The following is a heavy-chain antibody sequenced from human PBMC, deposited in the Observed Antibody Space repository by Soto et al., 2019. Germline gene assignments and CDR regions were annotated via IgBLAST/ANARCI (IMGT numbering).Heavy chain of an antibody. J-gene: IGHJ4*02. V-gene: IGHV3-23*01. Sequence: VGSLRLSCAASGFTFSSYAMSWVRQAPGKGLEWVSAISGSGGSTYYADSVKGRFTISRDNSKNTLYLQMNSLRAEDTAVYYCAKGQYYYDSSGPAREALDNKPYYFDYWGQGTLVTVSS. D-gene: IGHD3-22*01. CDR2: ISGSGGST. CDR3: AKGQYYYDSSGPAREALDNKPYYFDY. CDR1: GFTFSSYA.